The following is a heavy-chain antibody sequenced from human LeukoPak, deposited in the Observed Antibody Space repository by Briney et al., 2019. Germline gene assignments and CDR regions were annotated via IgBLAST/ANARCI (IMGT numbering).Heavy chain of an antibody. CDR3: WRAKGDYGKGNWLDP. D-gene: IGHD4-17*01. V-gene: IGHV3-33*01. Sequence: GGSLRLSCAASGFTFSSYGMHWVRQAPGKGLEWVAVIWYDGSKKYYADSVKGRFTISRDDSKNTLYLQVNSLRGEDTAVYYCWRAKGDYGKGNWLDPWGQGTLVTVSS. J-gene: IGHJ5*02. CDR1: GFTFSSYG. CDR2: IWYDGSKK.